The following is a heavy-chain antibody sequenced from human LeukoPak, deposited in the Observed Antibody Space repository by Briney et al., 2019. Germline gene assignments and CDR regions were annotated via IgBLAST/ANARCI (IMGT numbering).Heavy chain of an antibody. J-gene: IGHJ6*03. V-gene: IGHV4-34*01. CDR2: INHSGST. D-gene: IGHD2-15*01. Sequence: SETLSLTCAVYGGSFSGYYWSWIRQPPGKGLEWIGEINHSGSTNYNPSLKSRVTISVDTSKNQFSLELSSVTAADTAVYYCARMVVAAWGYYYMDVWGKGTTVTVSS. CDR1: GGSFSGYY. CDR3: ARMVVAAWGYYYMDV.